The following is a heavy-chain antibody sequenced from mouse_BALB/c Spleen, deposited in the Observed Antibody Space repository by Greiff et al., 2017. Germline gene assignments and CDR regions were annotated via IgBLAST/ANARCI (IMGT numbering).Heavy chain of an antibody. V-gene: IGHV5-12-2*01. CDR2: ISNGGSST. Sequence: VQRVESGGGLVQPGGSLKLSCAASVFTFSIYNMSLVRQTPAKWLEWVAYISNGGSSTYYPDTVKGRFTISRDNANNTLYLQMSSLKSEDTTMYYCVKTARATLAYWGQGTLVTVSA. J-gene: IGHJ3*01. D-gene: IGHD3-2*01. CDR3: VKTARATLAY. CDR1: VFTFSIYN.